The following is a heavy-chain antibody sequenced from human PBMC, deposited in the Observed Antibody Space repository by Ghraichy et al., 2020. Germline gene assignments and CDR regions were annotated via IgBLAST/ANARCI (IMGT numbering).Heavy chain of an antibody. Sequence: GGSLRLSCAASGFTVSYNYMTWVRQAPGEGLEWVSVFYSVGSTYYADSVRGRFTISTDNSKNTLYLQMNSLRPEDTAVYYCARVFAVGGAPIWYWGQGTLVTVSS. CDR2: FYSVGST. CDR1: GFTVSYNY. V-gene: IGHV3-53*01. D-gene: IGHD2-21*01. J-gene: IGHJ4*02. CDR3: ARVFAVGGAPIWY.